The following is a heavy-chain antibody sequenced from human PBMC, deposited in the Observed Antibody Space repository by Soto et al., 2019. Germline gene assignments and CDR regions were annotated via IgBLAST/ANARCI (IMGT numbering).Heavy chain of an antibody. J-gene: IGHJ4*02. V-gene: IGHV3-48*03. CDR1: GFTFSSYE. Sequence: PGGSLRLSFAASGFTFSSYELNWVRQAPGKGLEWVSYISSSGSTIYYADSVKGRFTISRDNAKNSLYLQMNSLRAEDTAAYYCARDFWIGTFDYWAQGTLVTVSS. CDR3: ARDFWIGTFDY. CDR2: ISSSGSTI. D-gene: IGHD3-3*01.